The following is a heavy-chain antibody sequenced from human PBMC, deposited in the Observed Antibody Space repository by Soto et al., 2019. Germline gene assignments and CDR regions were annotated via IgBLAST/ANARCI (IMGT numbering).Heavy chain of an antibody. CDR1: GFTVSSNY. CDR2: IYSGGST. V-gene: IGHV3-53*04. CDR3: ARVAAVAGLYYYYYMDV. Sequence: EVQLVESGGGLVQPGGSLRLSCAASGFTVSSNYMSWVRQAPGKGLEWVSVIYSGGSTYYADSVKGRFTISRHNSKNTLYLQMNSLRAEDTAVYYCARVAAVAGLYYYYYMDVWGKGTTVTVSS. J-gene: IGHJ6*03. D-gene: IGHD6-19*01.